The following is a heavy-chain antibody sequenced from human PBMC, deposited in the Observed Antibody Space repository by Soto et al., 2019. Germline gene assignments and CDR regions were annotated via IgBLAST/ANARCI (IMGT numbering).Heavy chain of an antibody. D-gene: IGHD6-13*01. J-gene: IGHJ6*02. CDR3: ARDTNSAKGYSSSSYYYYVMDV. V-gene: IGHV1-69*13. CDR1: GGTFSSYA. Sequence: ASVKVSCKASGGTFSSYAISWVRQAPGQGLEWMGGIIPIFGTANYAQKFQGRVTITADESTSTAYMELSSLRSEDTAVYYCARDTNSAKGYSSSSYYYYVMDVWGQGTTVTFSS. CDR2: IIPIFGTA.